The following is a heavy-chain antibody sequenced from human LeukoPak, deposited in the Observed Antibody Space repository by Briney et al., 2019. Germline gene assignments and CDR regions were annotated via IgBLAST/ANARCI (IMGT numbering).Heavy chain of an antibody. CDR3: VRDDVSP. J-gene: IGHJ5*02. Sequence: NPSETLSLTCTVSGGSINSYYWSWIRQPPGKGLEWIGSVYYSGTPYYNPSLKSRVTMSVDTSKNQFSLKLSSVTAADTAVYYCVRDDVSPWGQGTLVTVSS. V-gene: IGHV4-59*12. CDR2: VYYSGTP. CDR1: GGSINSYY.